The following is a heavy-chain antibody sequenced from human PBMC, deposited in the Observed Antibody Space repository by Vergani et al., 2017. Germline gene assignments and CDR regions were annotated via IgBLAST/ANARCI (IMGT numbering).Heavy chain of an antibody. CDR3: AGGLEYCSSTSGYSSGGDPLDY. Sequence: EVQLVESGGGLVQPGGSLRLSCAAAGFTFSTYWMSWVRQAPGKGLEWVANIKQDGSEKYYVDSVKGRFTISRANPKNSLYLQMNSLRAGDTAVYYCAGGLEYCSSTSGYSSGGDPLDYWGQGTLVTVSS. CDR1: GFTFSTYW. D-gene: IGHD2-2*01. J-gene: IGHJ4*02. CDR2: IKQDGSEK. V-gene: IGHV3-7*03.